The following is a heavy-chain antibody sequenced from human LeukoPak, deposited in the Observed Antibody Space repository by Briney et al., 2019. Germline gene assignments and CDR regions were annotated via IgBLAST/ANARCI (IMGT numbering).Heavy chain of an antibody. J-gene: IGHJ5*02. D-gene: IGHD2-15*01. Sequence: SETLSLTCAVSGDSISSDYWSWIRQPPGKGLEWIGYIYYTGSTNYNPSLKSRVTISVDTSKNQFSLRLTSVTAADTAVYYCARPGFGNSHCSGGRCYLGWFDPWGQGTLVIVSS. CDR3: ARPGFGNSHCSGGRCYLGWFDP. CDR2: IYYTGST. CDR1: GDSISSDY. V-gene: IGHV4-59*08.